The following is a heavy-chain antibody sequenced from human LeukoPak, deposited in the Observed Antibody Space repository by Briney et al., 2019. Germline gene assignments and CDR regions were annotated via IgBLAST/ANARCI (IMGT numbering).Heavy chain of an antibody. Sequence: TGGSLRLSCAASGXTFSNYWVQWVRQAPGKGLVWVSVINSDGSTTSYADSVKGRFTISRDNAKNTLYVQMNSLRAEDTAVYYCARDFYGAAAVWGQGILVTVSS. D-gene: IGHD6-13*01. CDR2: INSDGSTT. CDR1: GXTFSNYW. J-gene: IGHJ4*02. CDR3: ARDFYGAAAV. V-gene: IGHV3-74*01.